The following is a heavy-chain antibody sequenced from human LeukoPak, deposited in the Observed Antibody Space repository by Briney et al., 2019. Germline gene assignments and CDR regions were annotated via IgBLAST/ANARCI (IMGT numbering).Heavy chain of an antibody. CDR1: GGSISSGDYY. J-gene: IGHJ4*02. D-gene: IGHD1-26*01. CDR3: ASATHQYSGSYYYPDY. V-gene: IGHV4-30-4*08. CDR2: IYYSGST. Sequence: NPSQTLSLTCTVSGGSISSGDYYWSWIRQPPGKGLEWIGYIYYSGSTYYNPSLKSRVTISVDTSKNQFSLKLSSVTAADTAVYYCASATHQYSGSYYYPDYWGQGTLVTVSS.